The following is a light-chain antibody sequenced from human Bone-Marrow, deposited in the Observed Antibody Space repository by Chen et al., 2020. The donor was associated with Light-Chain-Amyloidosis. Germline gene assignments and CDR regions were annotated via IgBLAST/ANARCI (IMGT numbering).Light chain of an antibody. Sequence: QSALTQPASVSGSPGQSITISCTGTSSDVGGYNYVSWYQQHPGKAPKLIIYDVSNRPSGVSNRFSGSRSGTTVTLTISGVQAADEADYYCQSADSSGTWVFGGGTKLTVL. J-gene: IGLJ3*02. V-gene: IGLV2-14*01. CDR3: QSADSSGTWV. CDR1: SSDVGGYNY. CDR2: DVS.